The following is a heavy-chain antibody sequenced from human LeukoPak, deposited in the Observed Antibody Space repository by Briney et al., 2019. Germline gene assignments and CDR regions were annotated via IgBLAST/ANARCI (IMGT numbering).Heavy chain of an antibody. CDR1: GYTFTGYY. V-gene: IGHV1-2*02. D-gene: IGHD3-9*01. Sequence: GASVKVSCKASGYTFTGYYMHWVRQAPGQGLEWVGWINPNSGGTNYAQKFQGRVTMTRDTSISTAYMELSRLRSDDTAVYYCARGGVLRYFDWLLYISTAFDYWGQGTLVTVSS. CDR3: ARGGVLRYFDWLLYISTAFDY. CDR2: INPNSGGT. J-gene: IGHJ4*02.